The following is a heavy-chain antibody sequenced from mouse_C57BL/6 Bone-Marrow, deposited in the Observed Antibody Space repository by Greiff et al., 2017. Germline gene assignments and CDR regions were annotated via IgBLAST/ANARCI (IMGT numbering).Heavy chain of an antibody. CDR3: ARGEGPLFDY. CDR2: IYPGGGYT. Sequence: QVHVKQSGAELVRPGTSVKMSCKASGYTFTNYWIGWAKQRPGHGLEWIGDIYPGGGYTNYNEKFKGKDTLTADKSSSTAYMQFSSLTSEDSAIYYCARGEGPLFDYWGQGTTLTVSS. J-gene: IGHJ2*01. V-gene: IGHV1-63*01. CDR1: GYTFTNYW.